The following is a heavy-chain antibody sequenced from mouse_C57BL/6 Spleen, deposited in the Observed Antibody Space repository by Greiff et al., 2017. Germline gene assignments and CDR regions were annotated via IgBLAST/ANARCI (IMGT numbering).Heavy chain of an antibody. CDR2: IDPSDSYT. D-gene: IGHD1-1*01. J-gene: IGHJ2*01. V-gene: IGHV1-59*01. CDR1: GYTFTSYW. Sequence: VQLQQPGAELVRPGTSVKLSCKASGYTFTSYWMHWVKQRPGQGLEWIGVIDPSDSYTNYNQKFKGKATLTVDTSSSTAYMQLSSLTSEDSAVYYCARRGTTVVAPYYFDYWGQGTTLTVSS. CDR3: ARRGTTVVAPYYFDY.